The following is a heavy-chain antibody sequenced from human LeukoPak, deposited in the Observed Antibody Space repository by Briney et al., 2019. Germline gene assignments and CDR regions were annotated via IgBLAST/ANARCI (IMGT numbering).Heavy chain of an antibody. V-gene: IGHV3-33*01. CDR2: IWYDGTNK. J-gene: IGHJ4*02. Sequence: PGRSLRLSCAASGFTFSSRGMHWVRQAPGKGLEWVTLIWYDGTNKYYADSVNGRFTVSRDNSKNTLYLQMNSVRAKDTAVYYCAREVFSSIAVAGPYYFDDWGRGTLVTVSS. D-gene: IGHD6-19*01. CDR3: AREVFSSIAVAGPYYFDD. CDR1: GFTFSSRG.